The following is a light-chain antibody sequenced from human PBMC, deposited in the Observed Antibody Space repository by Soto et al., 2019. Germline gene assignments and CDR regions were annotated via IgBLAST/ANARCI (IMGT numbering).Light chain of an antibody. J-gene: IGLJ3*02. CDR3: ATWDDSLRIWV. CDR1: RSNIGSNS. Sequence: QAVVTQPPSASETPGQRITISCSGSRSNIGSNSVYWYQQLSGTAPKLLIYTNSQRPSGVPERFSGAKSGTSASLAISGLRSEDEADYYCATWDDSLRIWVFGGGTKVTVL. V-gene: IGLV1-47*02. CDR2: TNS.